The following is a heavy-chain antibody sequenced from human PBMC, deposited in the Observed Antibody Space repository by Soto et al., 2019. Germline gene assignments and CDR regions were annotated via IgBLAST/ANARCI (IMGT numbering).Heavy chain of an antibody. CDR2: INPAGTIT. V-gene: IGHV3-74*01. CDR3: TSDTFGLRDT. D-gene: IGHD3-16*01. CDR1: GFPFSHYW. Sequence: GGSLRLSCAASGFPFSHYWMHWVRQTPGKGLVWVSRINPAGTITNYADSVEGRFTISRDNADSALFLQMNSLSAEDTAIYYCTSDTFGLRDTWGQGTLVTVSS. J-gene: IGHJ5*02.